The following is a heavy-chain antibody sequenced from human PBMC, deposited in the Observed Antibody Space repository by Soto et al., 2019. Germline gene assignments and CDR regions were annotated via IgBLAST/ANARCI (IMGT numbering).Heavy chain of an antibody. V-gene: IGHV1-18*01. CDR3: ARGVGSGSYYNQYNWFDP. D-gene: IGHD3-10*01. Sequence: ASVKVSCKASGYTFITYGVSWVRQAPGQGLEWMGWMNPNSGNTGYAQKVQGRVTMTTDTSTSTAYMELRSLRSDDTAVYYCARGVGSGSYYNQYNWFDPWGQGTLVTVSS. J-gene: IGHJ5*02. CDR2: MNPNSGNT. CDR1: GYTFITYG.